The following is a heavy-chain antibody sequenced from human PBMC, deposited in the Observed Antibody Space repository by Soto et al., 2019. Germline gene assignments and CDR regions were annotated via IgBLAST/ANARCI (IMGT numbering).Heavy chain of an antibody. CDR1: GGSNSSGTYH. CDR2: IYYSGST. D-gene: IGHD3-22*01. V-gene: IGHV4-31*03. CDR3: ARDMNYYDSSGYSYFDY. J-gene: IGHJ4*02. Sequence: QVQLQESGPGLVKPSQTLSLTCTVSGGSNSSGTYHWTWIRQHPEKGLEWIGYIYYSGSTYYNPSLKSRGTISVDTSKNQFSLRLCSVTSAHTAVYYCARDMNYYDSSGYSYFDYWGQRTLVTVSS.